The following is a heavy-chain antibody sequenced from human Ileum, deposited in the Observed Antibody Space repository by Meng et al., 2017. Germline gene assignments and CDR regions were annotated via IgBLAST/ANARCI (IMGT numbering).Heavy chain of an antibody. CDR3: ARDHWGSLDY. J-gene: IGHJ4*02. V-gene: IGHV4-61*08. CDR2: AGT. CDR1: GGYITTSAYQ. D-gene: IGHD7-27*01. Sequence: VSGPGRGSPPGSPPLNCTAAGGYITTSAYQCGWIRQPPGKGLEWIGYAGTNYNPSLKSRVTISVDTSKRQFSLKLTSVTAADTAVYYCARDHWGSLDYGGQGILAPSPQ.